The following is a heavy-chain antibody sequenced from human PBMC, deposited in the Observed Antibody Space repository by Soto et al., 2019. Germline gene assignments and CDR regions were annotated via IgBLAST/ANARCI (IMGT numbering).Heavy chain of an antibody. V-gene: IGHV3-23*01. D-gene: IGHD2-21*01. Sequence: EVQLFESGGGLVQPGGSLRLSCAASGFTFSSYVMSWVRQAPGRGLEWVSAIRASGDITYYPDSVKGRFTISRDNSKNTLYLQMNRLRAEDTAIYYCAKEGDPINGHIDYWGQGTLVTVSS. CDR2: IRASGDIT. J-gene: IGHJ4*02. CDR1: GFTFSSYV. CDR3: AKEGDPINGHIDY.